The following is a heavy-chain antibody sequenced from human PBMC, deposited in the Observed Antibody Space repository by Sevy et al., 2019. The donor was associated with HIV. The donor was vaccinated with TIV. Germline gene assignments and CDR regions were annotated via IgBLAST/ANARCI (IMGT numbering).Heavy chain of an antibody. Sequence: GGSLRLSCAVSGFTFSSAWMSWFRQTPGKRLEWVGRIESKIDGGTMYYAASVKGRFSISRDDSKNTLFLQMNRLKTEDTAVYYCATDHPPEQLVSDYWGQGTLVTVSS. CDR2: IESKIDGGTM. CDR1: GFTFSSAW. J-gene: IGHJ4*02. V-gene: IGHV3-15*04. CDR3: ATDHPPEQLVSDY. D-gene: IGHD6-6*01.